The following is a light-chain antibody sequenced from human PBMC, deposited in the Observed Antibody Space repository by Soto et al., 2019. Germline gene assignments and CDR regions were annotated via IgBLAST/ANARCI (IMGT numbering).Light chain of an antibody. CDR2: LGS. V-gene: IGKV2-28*01. CDR3: MQALQTPRT. CDR1: QSLLHSYGYNY. J-gene: IGKJ1*01. Sequence: DIVMTQSPLSLPVTPGEPASISCRFSQSLLHSYGYNYLDWCLQKPGQSPQLLIYLGSNRASGVPDRFSGSGSGTDFTLKISRVEAEDVGVYYGMQALQTPRTFGQGTKVEIK.